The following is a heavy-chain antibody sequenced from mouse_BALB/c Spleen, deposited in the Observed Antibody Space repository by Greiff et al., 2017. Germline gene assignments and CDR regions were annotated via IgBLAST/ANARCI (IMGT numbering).Heavy chain of an antibody. V-gene: IGHV1-15*01. Sequence: QVHVKQSGAELVRPGPSVTLSCKASGYTFTDYEMHWVKQTPVHGLEWIGAIDPETGGTAYNQKFKGKATLTADKSSSTAYMELRSLTSEDSAVYYCTRRTITTVVARYAMDYWGQGTSVTVSS. D-gene: IGHD1-1*01. CDR2: IDPETGGT. J-gene: IGHJ4*01. CDR3: TRRTITTVVARYAMDY. CDR1: GYTFTDYE.